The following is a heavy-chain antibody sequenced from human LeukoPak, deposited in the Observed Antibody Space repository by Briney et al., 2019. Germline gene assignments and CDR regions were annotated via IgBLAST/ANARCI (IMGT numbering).Heavy chain of an antibody. V-gene: IGHV3-21*01. Sequence: PGGSLRLSCAASGFTFSSYSMNWVRQAPGKGLEWVSSISSSSSYIYYADSVKGRFTISRDNAKNSLYLQMNSLRAEDTAVYYCARAMRPYYDSSGYRDYFDYWGQGTLVTVSS. CDR3: ARAMRPYYDSSGYRDYFDY. D-gene: IGHD3-22*01. CDR1: GFTFSSYS. J-gene: IGHJ4*02. CDR2: ISSSSSYI.